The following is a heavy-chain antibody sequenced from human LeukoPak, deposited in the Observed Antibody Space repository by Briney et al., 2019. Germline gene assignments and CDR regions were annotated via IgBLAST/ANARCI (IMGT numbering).Heavy chain of an antibody. Sequence: SETPSLTCTVSGDSVSSGSDYWSWIRQPPGKGLEWIGYIYYSGSTKYNPSLKSRVTISVDTSKNQFSLKLSSVTAADTAVYYCAVVVVPAADSVAFDIWGQGTMVTVSS. J-gene: IGHJ3*02. CDR1: GDSVSSGSDY. CDR3: AVVVVPAADSVAFDI. V-gene: IGHV4-61*01. CDR2: IYYSGST. D-gene: IGHD2-2*01.